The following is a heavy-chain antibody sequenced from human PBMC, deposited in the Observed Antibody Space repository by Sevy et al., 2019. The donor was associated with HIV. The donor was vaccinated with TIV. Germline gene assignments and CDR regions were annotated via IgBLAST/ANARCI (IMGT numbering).Heavy chain of an antibody. J-gene: IGHJ6*02. CDR3: ARDRGGGDCSGGSCYFDYSYYYGMYV. CDR2: IFSSGTT. Sequence: SETLSLTCTVSGDSISGYYWNWIRQPAGKGLEWIGRIFSSGTTNYNPSLKSRVTMSIDTSKNQFSLRLRSVTAADSAVYYCARDRGGGDCSGGSCYFDYSYYYGMYVWGQGTTVTVSS. V-gene: IGHV4-4*07. D-gene: IGHD2-15*01. CDR1: GDSISGYY.